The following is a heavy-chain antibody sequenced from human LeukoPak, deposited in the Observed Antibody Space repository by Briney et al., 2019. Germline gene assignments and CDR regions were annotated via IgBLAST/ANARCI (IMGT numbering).Heavy chain of an antibody. V-gene: IGHV3-30*18. D-gene: IGHD3-3*01. CDR3: AKDYDFWSGYYDDAFDI. Sequence: GGSLRLSCAASGFTFSSYGMHWVRQAPGKGLEWVAVISYDGSNKYYADSVKDRFTISRDNSKNTLYLQMNSLRAEDTAVYYCAKDYDFWSGYYDDAFDIWGQGTMVTVSS. CDR2: ISYDGSNK. J-gene: IGHJ3*02. CDR1: GFTFSSYG.